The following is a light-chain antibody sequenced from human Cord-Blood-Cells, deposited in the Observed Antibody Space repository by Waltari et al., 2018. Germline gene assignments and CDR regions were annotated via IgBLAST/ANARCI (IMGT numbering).Light chain of an antibody. J-gene: IGLJ2*01. CDR1: SSDAGGYNY. CDR3: SSYTSSSTVV. V-gene: IGLV2-14*01. CDR2: DVS. Sequence: QSALTQPASVSGSPGQSITISCTGTSSDAGGYNYVSWYQQHPGKDPKLMIYDVSNRPSGVSNRFAGSKSGNTASLTISRLQAEDEADYYCSSYTSSSTVVFGGGTKLTVL.